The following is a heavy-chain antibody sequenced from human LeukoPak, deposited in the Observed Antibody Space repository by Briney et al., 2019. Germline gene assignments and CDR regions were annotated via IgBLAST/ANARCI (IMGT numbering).Heavy chain of an antibody. CDR1: GYSISSGYY. Sequence: SETLSLTCTVSGYSISSGYYWGWIRQPPGKGLEWIGSIYHSGSTYYNPSLKSRVTISVDTSKNQFSLKLSSVTAADTAVYYCARDRGGVPVDAFDIWGQGTMVTVSS. CDR3: ARDRGGVPVDAFDI. D-gene: IGHD3-10*01. J-gene: IGHJ3*02. V-gene: IGHV4-38-2*02. CDR2: IYHSGST.